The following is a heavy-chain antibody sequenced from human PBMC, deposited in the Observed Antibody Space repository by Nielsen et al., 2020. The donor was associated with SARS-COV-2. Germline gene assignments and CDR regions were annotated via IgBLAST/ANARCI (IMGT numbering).Heavy chain of an antibody. V-gene: IGHV3-74*01. J-gene: IGHJ4*02. D-gene: IGHD3-10*01. CDR3: ARGNMVRGYFDY. CDR2: INSDGSST. Sequence: GESLKISCAASGFTFSSYWMHWVRQAPGKGLVWVSRINSDGSSTSYADSVKGRSTISRDNAKNTLYLQMNSLRAEDTAVYYCARGNMVRGYFDYWGQGTLVTVSS. CDR1: GFTFSSYW.